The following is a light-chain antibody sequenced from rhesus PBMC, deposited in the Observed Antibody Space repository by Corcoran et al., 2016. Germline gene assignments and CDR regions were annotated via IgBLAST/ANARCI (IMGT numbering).Light chain of an antibody. CDR1: QGISNY. Sequence: DIQMTQSPSSLSASVGDRVTITCRASQGISNYLSWYQQKPEKAPKLLIYYASNLQSGVPSRFSGIGSGTDFTLTISSLQPEDFATYYCLQYNNDPPLTFGGGTKVEIK. J-gene: IGKJ4*01. V-gene: IGKV1-43*02. CDR2: YAS. CDR3: LQYNNDPPLT.